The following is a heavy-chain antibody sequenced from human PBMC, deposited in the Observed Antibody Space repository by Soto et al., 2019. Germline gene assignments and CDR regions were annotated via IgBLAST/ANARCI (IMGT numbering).Heavy chain of an antibody. CDR2: VIPILGMA. J-gene: IGHJ3*02. Sequence: SVKVSCKASGGTFSSYSFSWVRQAPGQGLEWMGRVIPILGMANYAQKFQGRVTITADKSTSTVYMELSSLRSEDTAVYYCARDIIGGLDAFDIWGQGTMVTVS. V-gene: IGHV1-69*04. CDR3: ARDIIGGLDAFDI. CDR1: GGTFSSYS.